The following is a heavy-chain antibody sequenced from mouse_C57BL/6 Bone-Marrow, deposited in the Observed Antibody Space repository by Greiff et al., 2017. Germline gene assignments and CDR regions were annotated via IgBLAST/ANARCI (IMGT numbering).Heavy chain of an antibody. Sequence: EVQLVESGGGLVQPGGSLKLSCAASGFTFSDYYMYWVRQTPEKRLEWVAYISNGGGSTYYPDTVKGRFTISRDNAKNTLYLQMSRLKSEDTAMYYCARRYGNPYAMDYWGQGTSVTVSS. J-gene: IGHJ4*01. CDR2: ISNGGGST. CDR1: GFTFSDYY. V-gene: IGHV5-12*01. D-gene: IGHD2-10*02. CDR3: ARRYGNPYAMDY.